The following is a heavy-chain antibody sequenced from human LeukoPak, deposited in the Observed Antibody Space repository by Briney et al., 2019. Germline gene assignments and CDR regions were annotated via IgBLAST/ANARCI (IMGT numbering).Heavy chain of an antibody. D-gene: IGHD3-22*01. Sequence: SETLSLTCTVSGGSISSYYWSWIRQPPGKGLEWIGYIYYSGSTNYNPSLKSRVTISVDTSKNQFSLKLSSVTAVDTAVYYCARTPLDSSGYYYGYYYYYYMDVWGKGTTVTVSS. J-gene: IGHJ6*03. CDR1: GGSISSYY. V-gene: IGHV4-59*01. CDR3: ARTPLDSSGYYYGYYYYYYMDV. CDR2: IYYSGST.